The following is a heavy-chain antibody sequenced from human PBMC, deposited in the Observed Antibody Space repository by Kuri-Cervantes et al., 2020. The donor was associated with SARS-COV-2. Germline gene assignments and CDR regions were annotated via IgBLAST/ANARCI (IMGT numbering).Heavy chain of an antibody. J-gene: IGHJ6*02. CDR1: GGAISSYY. V-gene: IGHV4-4*07. CDR2: IYTSGST. CDR3: ARQFVGYSSSSANYYYYGKDV. D-gene: IGHD6-6*01. Sequence: SETLSLTCTVSGGAISSYYWSWIRQPAGKGLEWIGRIYTSGSTNYNPSLKSRVTMSVDTSKNQFSLKLSSVTAADTAVYYCARQFVGYSSSSANYYYYGKDVWGQGTTVTVSS.